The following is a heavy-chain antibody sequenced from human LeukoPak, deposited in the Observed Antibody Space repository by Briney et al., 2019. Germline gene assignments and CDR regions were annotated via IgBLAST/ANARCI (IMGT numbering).Heavy chain of an antibody. Sequence: GASVKVSCKASGGTFISYAISLVRQAPGQGLDWMGGIIAIFGTANYAQKFQGRVTITADESTSTAYVELSSLRSEDTAVYYCARGWELHDYWGQGTLVTVSS. CDR2: IIAIFGTA. V-gene: IGHV1-69*13. CDR1: GGTFISYA. D-gene: IGHD1-26*01. CDR3: ARGWELHDY. J-gene: IGHJ4*02.